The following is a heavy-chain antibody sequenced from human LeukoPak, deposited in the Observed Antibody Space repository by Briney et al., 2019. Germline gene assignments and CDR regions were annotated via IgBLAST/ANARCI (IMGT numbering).Heavy chain of an antibody. Sequence: GGSLRLSCAASGFTFSSYGMHWVRQAPGKGLEWLAVIWYDGSNSYYADSVKGQFTTSRDNSKNTLYLQMNSLRAEDTAVYYCARTNSRSSNYYYGMDVWGQGTTVTVSS. CDR1: GFTFSSYG. CDR2: IWYDGSNS. J-gene: IGHJ6*02. CDR3: ARTNSRSSNYYYGMDV. V-gene: IGHV3-33*01. D-gene: IGHD6-6*01.